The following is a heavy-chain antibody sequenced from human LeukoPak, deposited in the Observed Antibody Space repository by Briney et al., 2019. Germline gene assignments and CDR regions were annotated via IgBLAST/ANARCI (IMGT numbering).Heavy chain of an antibody. J-gene: IGHJ3*02. CDR2: IYYSGST. CDR3: VRHLSAGRPAFDI. V-gene: IGHV4-59*08. D-gene: IGHD2-15*01. CDR1: GGSINSYY. Sequence: SETLSLTCTVSGGSINSYYWSWIRQPPGKGLEWIGYIYYSGSTNYNPSLKSRVAISVDTSNNKFSLKLTSLTAADTAVYYCVRHLSAGRPAFDIWGQGTMVTVSS.